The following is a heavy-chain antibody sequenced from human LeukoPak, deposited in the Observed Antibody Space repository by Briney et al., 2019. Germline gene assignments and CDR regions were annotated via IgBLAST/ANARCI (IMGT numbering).Heavy chain of an antibody. D-gene: IGHD3-10*01. V-gene: IGHV3-11*01. CDR1: GFRFSDYY. Sequence: PGGSLRLSCAATGFRFSDYYMSWIRQAPGKGLEWVAYISSTGNSIFYADSVKGRFTISRDHAKNPLSLQLNSLRAEDTAVYYCAKGGIRYGYWFDHWGQGTLVTVSS. J-gene: IGHJ5*02. CDR2: ISSTGNSI. CDR3: AKGGIRYGYWFDH.